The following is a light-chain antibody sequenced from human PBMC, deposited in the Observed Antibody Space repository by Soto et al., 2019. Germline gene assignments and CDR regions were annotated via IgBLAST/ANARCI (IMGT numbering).Light chain of an antibody. J-gene: IGKJ1*01. Sequence: DIQMTQSPSSLSASIGDRVVISCRASQSISNSLHWYQQQPGKAPKLLIYASSNLHSGVPSRFSGSGSGTDFTLTISDLQPGDSAVYSCQQSYSNPMTFGQGTKVEI. CDR3: QQSYSNPMT. CDR1: QSISNS. V-gene: IGKV1-39*01. CDR2: ASS.